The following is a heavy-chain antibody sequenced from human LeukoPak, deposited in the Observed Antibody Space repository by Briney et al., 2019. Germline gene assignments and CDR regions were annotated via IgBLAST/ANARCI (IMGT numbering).Heavy chain of an antibody. CDR2: ISYDGSNK. CDR1: GFTFSSYG. V-gene: IGHV3-30*18. Sequence: PGGSLRLSCAASGFTFSSYGMHWVRQAPGKGLEWVAVISYDGSNKYYADSVKGRFTISRDNSKNTLYLQMNSLRAEDTAVYYCAKYGGGPYWGQGTLVTVSS. CDR3: AKYGGGPY. J-gene: IGHJ4*02. D-gene: IGHD3-16*01.